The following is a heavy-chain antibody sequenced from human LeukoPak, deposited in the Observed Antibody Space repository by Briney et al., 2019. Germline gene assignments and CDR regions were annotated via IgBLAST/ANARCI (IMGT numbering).Heavy chain of an antibody. J-gene: IGHJ6*02. D-gene: IGHD6-19*01. Sequence: PGGSLRLSCAASGFTFSSYAMHWVRQAPGKGLEWVAVISYDGSNKYYADSVKGRFTISRDNSKNTLYLQMNSLRAEDTAVYYCARDLYSGWIRYYYYGMDVWGQGTTVTVSS. CDR2: ISYDGSNK. CDR3: ARDLYSGWIRYYYYGMDV. V-gene: IGHV3-30*04. CDR1: GFTFSSYA.